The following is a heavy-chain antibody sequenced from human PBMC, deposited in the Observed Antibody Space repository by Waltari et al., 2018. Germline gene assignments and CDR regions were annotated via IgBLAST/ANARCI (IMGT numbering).Heavy chain of an antibody. V-gene: IGHV3-33*03. CDR3: AKGGIVGTVGPYYVDI. CDR1: GFQFGDYG. D-gene: IGHD2-21*01. Sequence: QGQLVESGGGVLQPGGSLTLSCEAYGFQFGDYGMPGVRQAPGKGREWLAFISYDSSRVYNADSIAGRFSISRDGAQKTVQIRLTSLRVNDTAVYYCAKGGIVGTVGPYYVDIWGRGTSVFVSS. J-gene: IGHJ6*03. CDR2: ISYDSSRV.